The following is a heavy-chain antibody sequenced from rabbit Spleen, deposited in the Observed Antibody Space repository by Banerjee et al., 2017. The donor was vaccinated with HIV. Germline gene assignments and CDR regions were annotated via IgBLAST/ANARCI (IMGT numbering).Heavy chain of an antibody. Sequence: QSLEESGGGLVQPEGSLTLTCTASGVSFSSYYMNWVRQAPGKGLEWIGYIDPVFGITYYANWVNGRFSISRENAQNTVFLQMTSLTAADTATYFCARDGTGGSYFALWGPGTLVTVS. CDR1: GVSFSSYY. V-gene: IGHV1S7*01. J-gene: IGHJ4*01. D-gene: IGHD8-1*01. CDR3: ARDGTGGSYFAL. CDR2: IDPVFGIT.